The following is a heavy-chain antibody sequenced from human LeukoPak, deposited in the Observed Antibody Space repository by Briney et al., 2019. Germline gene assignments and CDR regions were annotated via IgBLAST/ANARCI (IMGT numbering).Heavy chain of an antibody. CDR1: GGTFISYA. Sequence: ASVKVSCKASGGTFISYAISWVRQAAGQGLEGMGGIIPIFGTANYAQKFQGRVTITADESTSTAYMELSSLRSEDTAVYYCARAGLGGYSGYDVDYWGQGTLVTVSS. V-gene: IGHV1-69*13. CDR3: ARAGLGGYSGYDVDY. D-gene: IGHD5-12*01. J-gene: IGHJ4*02. CDR2: IIPIFGTA.